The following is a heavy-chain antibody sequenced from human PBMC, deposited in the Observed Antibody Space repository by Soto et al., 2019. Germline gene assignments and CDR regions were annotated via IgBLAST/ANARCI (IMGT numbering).Heavy chain of an antibody. CDR2: TYHSGST. CDR3: ARAHYGDYGYGMDV. J-gene: IGHJ6*02. CDR1: GGSISSGGYS. Sequence: QLQLQESGSGLVKPSQTLSLTCAVSGGSISSGGYSWSWIRQPPGKGLEWIGYTYHSGSTYYNPSLKSRGTISVDRSKNQFSLKPSSVTAADTAVYYCARAHYGDYGYGMDVWGQGTTVTVSS. D-gene: IGHD4-17*01. V-gene: IGHV4-30-2*01.